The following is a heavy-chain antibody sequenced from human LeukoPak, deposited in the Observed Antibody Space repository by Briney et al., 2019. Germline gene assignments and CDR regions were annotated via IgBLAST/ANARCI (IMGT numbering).Heavy chain of an antibody. Sequence: PSETLSLTCTVSGGSISSGSYYWGWVRQPPGKGLEWIGSIYYSGSTHYNPSLKIRVTISVDTSKNQFSLKLSSVTAACTAVYYRVRPTKSYYDSSGYSGNDAFDIWGQGTMVTVSS. D-gene: IGHD3-22*01. CDR1: GGSISSGSYY. CDR2: IYYSGST. J-gene: IGHJ3*02. V-gene: IGHV4-39*01. CDR3: VRPTKSYYDSSGYSGNDAFDI.